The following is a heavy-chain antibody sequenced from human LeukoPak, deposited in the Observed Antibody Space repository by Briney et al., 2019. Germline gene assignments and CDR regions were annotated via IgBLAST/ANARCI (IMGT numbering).Heavy chain of an antibody. D-gene: IGHD3-10*01. CDR2: INSDGSST. CDR1: GFTFSSYW. V-gene: IGHV3-74*01. Sequence: GGSLRLSCAASGFTFSSYWIHWVRQAPGKGLVWVSRINSDGSSTSYADSVKGRFTISRNNAKNTLYLLMNSLRAEDTAVYYCARDHPILLWFGERTYYFDYWGQGTLVTVSS. J-gene: IGHJ4*02. CDR3: ARDHPILLWFGERTYYFDY.